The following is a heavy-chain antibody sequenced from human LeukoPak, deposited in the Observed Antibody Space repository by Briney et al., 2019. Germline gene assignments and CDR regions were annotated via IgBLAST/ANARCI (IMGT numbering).Heavy chain of an antibody. CDR2: IIPIFGTA. CDR1: GGTFSSYA. J-gene: IGHJ4*02. V-gene: IGHV1-69*05. CDR3: ARGDRHGSSWYLDY. Sequence: SVKVSCKASGGTFSSYAISWVRQAPGQGLEWMGGIIPIFGTANYAQKFQGRVTITTDESTSTAYMELSSLRSEDTAVYYCARGDRHGSSWYLDYWGQGTLVTVSS. D-gene: IGHD6-13*01.